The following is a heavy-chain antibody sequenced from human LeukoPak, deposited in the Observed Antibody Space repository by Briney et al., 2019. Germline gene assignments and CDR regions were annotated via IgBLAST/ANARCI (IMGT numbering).Heavy chain of an antibody. D-gene: IGHD1-26*01. Sequence: GGSLRLSCAASEFSVSSNYMSWVRQAPGKGLEWVSVTYAGGSTYYADSVKGRFTISRDNSKNTLYLEMNNLKAEDTAIYYCATRSVVGRGGQGTLVTVSS. CDR1: EFSVSSNY. V-gene: IGHV3-53*01. CDR2: TYAGGST. J-gene: IGHJ4*02. CDR3: ATRSVVGR.